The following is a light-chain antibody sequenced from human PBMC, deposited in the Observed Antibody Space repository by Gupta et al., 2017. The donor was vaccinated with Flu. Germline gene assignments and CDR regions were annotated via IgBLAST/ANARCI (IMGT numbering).Light chain of an antibody. CDR1: TSDIGAGFD. V-gene: IGLV1-40*01. CDR2: GSS. Sequence: VSGAPGQRVIISCTGSTSDIGAGFDVNWYQQLPGKAPRLLINGSSNRPPGVPDRFSGSKSGTSASLVIAGLRAEDEAHYYCQSYDSDVSGPVFGGGTNLTV. CDR3: QSYDSDVSGPV. J-gene: IGLJ2*01.